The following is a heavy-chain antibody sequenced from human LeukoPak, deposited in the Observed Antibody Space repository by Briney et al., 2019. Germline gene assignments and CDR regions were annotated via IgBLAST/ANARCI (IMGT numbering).Heavy chain of an antibody. CDR3: AKDRAAAGMGYFDY. J-gene: IGHJ4*02. V-gene: IGHV3-30*18. CDR2: ISYDGSNK. D-gene: IGHD6-13*01. CDR1: GFTFSSYG. Sequence: GRSLRLSCAASGFTFSSYGMHWVRQAPGKGLKWVAVISYDGSNKYYADSVKGRFTISRDNSKNTLYLQMNSLRAEGTAVYYCAKDRAAAGMGYFDYWGQGTLVTVSS.